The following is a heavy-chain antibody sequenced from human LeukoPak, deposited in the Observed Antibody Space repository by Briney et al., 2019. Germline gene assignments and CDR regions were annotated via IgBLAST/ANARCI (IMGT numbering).Heavy chain of an antibody. Sequence: VASVKVSCKASGYTFTGYYMHWVRQAPGQGLEWMGWINPNSGGTNYAQKFQGRVTMTRDTSISTAYMELSSLRSEDTAVYYCARGGYSYGRLTDYYYYMDVWGKGTTVTISS. CDR1: GYTFTGYY. J-gene: IGHJ6*03. V-gene: IGHV1-2*02. D-gene: IGHD5-18*01. CDR2: INPNSGGT. CDR3: ARGGYSYGRLTDYYYYMDV.